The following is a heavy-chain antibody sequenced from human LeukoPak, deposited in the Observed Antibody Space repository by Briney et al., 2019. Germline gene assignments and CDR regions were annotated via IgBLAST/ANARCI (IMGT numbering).Heavy chain of an antibody. CDR2: IKSKTDGGTA. D-gene: IGHD6-13*01. J-gene: IGHJ3*02. CDR3: TKPGIAAAGAFDI. V-gene: IGHV3-15*01. Sequence: GGSLRLSCAASGFSFSNAWMSWVRQAPGKGLEWVGRIKSKTDGGTADYTAPVKGRFTISRDDSKNTLYLQMNSLRTEDTAVYYCTKPGIAAAGAFDIWAKGQWSPSLQ. CDR1: GFSFSNAW.